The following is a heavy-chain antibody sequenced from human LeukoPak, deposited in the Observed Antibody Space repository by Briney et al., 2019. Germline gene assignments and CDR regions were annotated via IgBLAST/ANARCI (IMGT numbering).Heavy chain of an antibody. J-gene: IGHJ6*04. V-gene: IGHV1-2*04. CDR2: INPNSGGT. CDR3: ARASGYSPGYYYYGMDV. D-gene: IGHD5-18*01. Sequence: GASVKVSCKASGYTFTGYYMHWVRQAPGQGLEWMGWINPNSGGTNYAQKFQGWVTMTRDTSISTAYMELSRLRSDDTAVYHCARASGYSPGYYYYGMDVWGKGTTVTVSS. CDR1: GYTFTGYY.